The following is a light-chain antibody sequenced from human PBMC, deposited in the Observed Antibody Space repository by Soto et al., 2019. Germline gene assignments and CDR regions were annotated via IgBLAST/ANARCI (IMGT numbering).Light chain of an antibody. J-gene: IGLJ2*01. CDR3: HSYDVSLSGPV. Sequence: QSVLTQPPSGSGAPGQRVTISCTGSGSNIGAGYDVHWYQQLPGTAPKVLIYDNNNRPSGVHDRFSGSKSGTSASLAITGLQAEDEADYYCHSYDVSLSGPVFGGGTKLTVL. CDR1: GSNIGAGYD. V-gene: IGLV1-40*01. CDR2: DNN.